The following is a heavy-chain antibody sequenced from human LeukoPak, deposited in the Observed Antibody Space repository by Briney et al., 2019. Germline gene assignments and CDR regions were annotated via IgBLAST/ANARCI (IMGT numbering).Heavy chain of an antibody. D-gene: IGHD5-24*01. V-gene: IGHV1-46*01. J-gene: IGHJ3*02. CDR2: IYPRDGST. CDR3: AKDKGTGRWLQWGHDAFDI. Sequence: ASVKVSCKASGYTFTSNYIHWVRQAPGQGLEWMGMIYPRDGSTSYAQKFQSRVTVTRDTSTSTVHMELSGLRSEDTAVYYCAKDKGTGRWLQWGHDAFDIWGQGTMVTVSS. CDR1: GYTFTSNY.